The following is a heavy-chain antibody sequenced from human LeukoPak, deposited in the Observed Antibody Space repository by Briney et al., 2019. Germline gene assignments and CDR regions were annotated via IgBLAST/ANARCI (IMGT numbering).Heavy chain of an antibody. CDR3: ARRGVLDGLDV. CDR1: GYTFSNHW. J-gene: IGHJ6*02. D-gene: IGHD3-3*01. CDR2: MYPGDSDT. V-gene: IGHV5-51*01. Sequence: GESLKISCKGFGYTFSNHWIAWLRQMPGKGLEWMGIMYPGDSDTRYSPSFRGQVTFSVDKSIATAYLEWSSLKASDTALYYCARRGVLDGLDVWGQGTTVTVSS.